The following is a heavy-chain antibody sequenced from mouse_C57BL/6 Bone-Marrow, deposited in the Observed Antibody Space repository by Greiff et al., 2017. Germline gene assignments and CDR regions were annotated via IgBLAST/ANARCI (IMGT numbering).Heavy chain of an antibody. J-gene: IGHJ2*01. CDR2: INPNNGGT. CDR3: AIGNL. V-gene: IGHV1-26*01. CDR1: GYTFTDYY. Sequence: EVQLQQSGPELVKPGASVKISCKASGYTFTDYYMNWVKQSHGKSLEWIGDINPNNGGTSYNQKFKGKATVTVDKSSSTAYMELRSLTSEDSAVYYCAIGNLWGQGTTLTVSS. D-gene: IGHD3-3*01.